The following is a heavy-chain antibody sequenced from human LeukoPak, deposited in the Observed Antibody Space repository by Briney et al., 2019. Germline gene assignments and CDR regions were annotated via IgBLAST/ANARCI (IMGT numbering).Heavy chain of an antibody. CDR2: IAHHGNNK. CDR3: AKDGSWSCTD. D-gene: IGHD2-8*02. Sequence: TGGSLRLSCAASGFTFSRNAIPWVRQGPGKGLEWVAYIAHHGNNKYYADSVKGRFTISRDNSKRTLYLQMNSLRADDTAVYYCAKDGSWSCTDWGQGTLVTVSS. CDR1: GFTFSRNA. V-gene: IGHV3-30*02. J-gene: IGHJ4*02.